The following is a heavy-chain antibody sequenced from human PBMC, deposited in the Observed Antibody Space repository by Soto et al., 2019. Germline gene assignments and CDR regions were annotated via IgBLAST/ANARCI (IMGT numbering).Heavy chain of an antibody. CDR3: ARSIAARRTHRREYGSGSYYTFDY. Sequence: QVQLQQWGAGLLKPSETLSLTCAVYGGSFSGYYWSWIRQPPGKGLEWIGEINHSGSTNYNPSLKSRVTIAVDTSKNQFSLKLSSVTAADTAVYYCARSIAARRTHRREYGSGSYYTFDYWGQGTLVTVSS. D-gene: IGHD3-10*01. J-gene: IGHJ4*02. CDR2: INHSGST. CDR1: GGSFSGYY. V-gene: IGHV4-34*01.